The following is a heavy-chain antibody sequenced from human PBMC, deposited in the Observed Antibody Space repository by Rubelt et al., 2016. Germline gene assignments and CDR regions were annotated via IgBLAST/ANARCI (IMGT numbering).Heavy chain of an antibody. CDR2: IYSGGST. Sequence: EWVSVIYSGGSTYYADSVKGRFTISRDNAKNSLYLQMNSLRAEDTAVYYCARDLPYYDSSGYYPYFDYWGQGTLVTVSS. J-gene: IGHJ4*02. CDR3: ARDLPYYDSSGYYPYFDY. V-gene: IGHV3-53*01. D-gene: IGHD3-22*01.